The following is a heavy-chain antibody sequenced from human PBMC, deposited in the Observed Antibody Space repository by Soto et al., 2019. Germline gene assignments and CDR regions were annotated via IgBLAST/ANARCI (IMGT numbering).Heavy chain of an antibody. Sequence: ASVKVSCKASGYTFTSYAMHWVRQAPGQRLEWIGWINAGNGNTKYSQKFQGRVTITRDTSASTAYMELSSLRSEDTAVYYCARSDYDILTGFFKWFGMDVWGQGTTVTVSS. D-gene: IGHD3-9*01. CDR2: INAGNGNT. CDR3: ARSDYDILTGFFKWFGMDV. J-gene: IGHJ6*02. CDR1: GYTFTSYA. V-gene: IGHV1-3*01.